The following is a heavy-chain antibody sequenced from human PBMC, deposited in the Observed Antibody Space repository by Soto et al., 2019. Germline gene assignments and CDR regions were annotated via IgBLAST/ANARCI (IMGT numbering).Heavy chain of an antibody. CDR1: GDSITNSY. Sequence: QVQLQESGPGLVKPSETLSLTCTVSGDSITNSYWNWIRQPPGKGLEWIGYIHYSGSTKYNPSLKSRXXIXEXXSKDQFSLKLSSVTAADTAVYYCARQNYDSGTSWAWGQGTLVTVSS. CDR2: IHYSGST. D-gene: IGHD3-10*01. CDR3: ARQNYDSGTSWA. J-gene: IGHJ4*02. V-gene: IGHV4-59*08.